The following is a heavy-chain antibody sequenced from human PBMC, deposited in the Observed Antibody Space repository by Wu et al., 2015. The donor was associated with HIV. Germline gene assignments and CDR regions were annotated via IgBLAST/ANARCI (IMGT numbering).Heavy chain of an antibody. Sequence: QIRLVQSGAEVKKPGASVRVSCKTSGYTFTSFGIIWVRQAPGQGLEWMGWIYGYSGNTNYAQNLQGRVTMTTDTSTSTAYMELRSLRSDDTAVYYCARGPGLRDIVVAEGDYWGRGNAGHRLL. CDR2: IYGYSGNT. V-gene: IGHV1-18*04. D-gene: IGHD2-15*01. CDR1: GYTFTSFG. CDR3: ARGPGLRDIVVAEGDY. J-gene: IGHJ4*02.